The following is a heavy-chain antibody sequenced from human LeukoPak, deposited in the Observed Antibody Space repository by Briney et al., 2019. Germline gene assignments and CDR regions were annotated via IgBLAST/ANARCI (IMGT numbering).Heavy chain of an antibody. V-gene: IGHV3-11*06. D-gene: IGHD2-2*01. J-gene: IGHJ5*02. Sequence: GGSLRLSCAASGFTFSYYYMSWIRQAPGKGLEWVSSISSSSSYIYYADSVKGRFTISRDNAKNSLYLQMNSLRAEDTAVYYCAGYHCSSTSCYLADPWGQGTLVTVSS. CDR2: ISSSSSYI. CDR3: AGYHCSSTSCYLADP. CDR1: GFTFSYYY.